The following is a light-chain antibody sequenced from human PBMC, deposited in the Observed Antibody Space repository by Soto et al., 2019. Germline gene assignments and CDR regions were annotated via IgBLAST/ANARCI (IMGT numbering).Light chain of an antibody. CDR2: ATS. CDR1: ESVSSTF. Sequence: EIVLTQSPGTLSLSPGERATLSCRASESVSSTFLAWFQQKPGQAPRLLIYATSNRATGTPDRFSGSGSETDFTLTSSRLEPEVFAVYYCQQYGDSVTFGGGTRVEIK. V-gene: IGKV3-20*01. J-gene: IGKJ4*01. CDR3: QQYGDSVT.